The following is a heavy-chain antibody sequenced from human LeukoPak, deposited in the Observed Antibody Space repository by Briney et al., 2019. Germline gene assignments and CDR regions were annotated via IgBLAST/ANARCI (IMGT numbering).Heavy chain of an antibody. D-gene: IGHD3-10*01. V-gene: IGHV3-23*01. J-gene: IGHJ4*02. CDR1: GFTFSNYA. CDR3: AKPFAYGSGSYFSAFDS. Sequence: GPLRLSCAASGFTFSNYAMNWVRQAPGKGLEWVSTISSSGDSAFFSDSVEGRFTISRDNSRNTLYLQMSSLRAEDTATYFCAKPFAYGSGSYFSAFDSWGQGTLVTVSS. CDR2: ISSSGDSA.